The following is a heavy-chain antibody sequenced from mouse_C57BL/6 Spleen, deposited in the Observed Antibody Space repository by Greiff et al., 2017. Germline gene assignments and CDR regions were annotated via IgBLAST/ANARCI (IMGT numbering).Heavy chain of an antibody. V-gene: IGHV5-17*01. CDR1: GFTFSDYG. CDR3: ARPNYYEYFDY. D-gene: IGHD1-1*01. CDR2: ISSGSSTI. J-gene: IGHJ2*01. Sequence: EVKLVESGGGSVKPGGSLKLSCAASGFTFSDYGMHWVRQAPEKGLEWVAYISSGSSTIYYADTVKGRFSFSRDNAKNTLFLRMTSVGSEDTAMDNCARPNYYEYFDYGGQGTTRTVSS.